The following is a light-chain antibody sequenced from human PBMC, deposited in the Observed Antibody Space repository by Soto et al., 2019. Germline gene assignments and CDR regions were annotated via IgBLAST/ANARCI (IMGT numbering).Light chain of an antibody. CDR1: QGISSF. Sequence: DIQLTQSPSFLSASVGDRVTITCRASQGISSFLAWYHQKPGNAPKLLIYAASSLQSGVPSRFSGSGSGTEFTLTISSLQPEDFATYDCQQLKSFPLTFGGGTKVESK. CDR3: QQLKSFPLT. CDR2: AAS. V-gene: IGKV1-9*01. J-gene: IGKJ4*01.